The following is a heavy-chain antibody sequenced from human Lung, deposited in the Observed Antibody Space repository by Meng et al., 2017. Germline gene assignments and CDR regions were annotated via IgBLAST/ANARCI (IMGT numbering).Heavy chain of an antibody. V-gene: IGHV4-34*01. D-gene: IGHD4-11*01. CDR2: INHSGST. CDR3: ARGPTTMAHDFDY. CDR1: GGSFSDYY. Sequence: QVQLQEGGAGLLTPSETLSLTCVVSGGSFSDYYWSWIRQPPGKGLEWIGEINHSGSTNYNPSLESRATISVDTSQNNLSLKLSSVTAADSAVYCCARGPTTMAHDFDYWGQGTLVTVSS. J-gene: IGHJ4*02.